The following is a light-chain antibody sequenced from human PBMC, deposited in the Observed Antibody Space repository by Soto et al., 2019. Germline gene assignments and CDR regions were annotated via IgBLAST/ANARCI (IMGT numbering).Light chain of an antibody. CDR3: QQYNNWPPWT. Sequence: EIVMTQSPATLSVSPGERATLSCRASQSVSSNLAWYQQKPGQAPRLLIYGASTRATGIPARFSGSGSGTESTPTISSLQSEDFAVYYCQQYNNWPPWTFGKGTKVKIK. V-gene: IGKV3-15*01. CDR1: QSVSSN. J-gene: IGKJ1*01. CDR2: GAS.